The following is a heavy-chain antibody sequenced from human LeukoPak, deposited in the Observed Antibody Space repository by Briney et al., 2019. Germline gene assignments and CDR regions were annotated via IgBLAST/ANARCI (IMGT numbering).Heavy chain of an antibody. J-gene: IGHJ4*02. Sequence: HSETLSLTRSVSGGSMNTYYWTWIRQPAGKGLEWIGRVYTSGYTKYNPSLQSRVTMSVDTSRKHLSLMLTSLTAADTAVYYCARETLVGTTNYFDYWGQGTLVTVSS. CDR1: GGSMNTYY. V-gene: IGHV4-4*07. D-gene: IGHD1-26*01. CDR2: VYTSGYT. CDR3: ARETLVGTTNYFDY.